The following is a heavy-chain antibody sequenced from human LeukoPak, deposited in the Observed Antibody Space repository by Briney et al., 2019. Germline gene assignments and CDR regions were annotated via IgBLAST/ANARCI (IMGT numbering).Heavy chain of an antibody. J-gene: IGHJ4*02. D-gene: IGHD1-26*01. CDR1: GGSISTYY. CDR2: IYYTGST. CDR3: ARDHGVSGSYFDY. V-gene: IGHV4-59*12. Sequence: SETLSLTCTVSGGSISTYYWSWIRQPPGKGLEWIGYIYYTGSTNYNPSLKSRVTMSVDTSKNQFSLKLSSVTAADTAVYYCARDHGVSGSYFDYWGQGILVTVSS.